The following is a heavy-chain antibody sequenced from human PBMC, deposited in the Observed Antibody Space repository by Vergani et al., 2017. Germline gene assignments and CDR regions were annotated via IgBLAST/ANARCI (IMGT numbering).Heavy chain of an antibody. Sequence: EVQLVESWGGLVKPGGSLRISCAASGFTFSSYSMNSVRQAPGKGLEWGSSISSSSSYIYSTDSVKGRFTNSRDNAKNSLYLQMNSLRAEDTAVYYCARAFIVGATNYYYYYMDVWGKGTTVTVSS. CDR3: ARAFIVGATNYYYYYMDV. J-gene: IGHJ6*03. D-gene: IGHD1-26*01. V-gene: IGHV3-21*01. CDR1: GFTFSSYS. CDR2: ISSSSSYI.